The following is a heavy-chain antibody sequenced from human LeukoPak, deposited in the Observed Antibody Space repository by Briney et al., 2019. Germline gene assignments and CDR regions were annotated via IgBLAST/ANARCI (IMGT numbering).Heavy chain of an antibody. J-gene: IGHJ4*02. V-gene: IGHV2-5*08. CDR2: IYWDDDK. Sequence: TLSLTCAVSGGSISSSNWWSWVRQPPGKALEWLALIYWDDDKRYSPSLKSRLTITKDTSKNQVVLTMTNMDPVDTATYYCAHRREDFDYWGQGTLVTVSS. CDR3: AHRREDFDY. CDR1: GGSISSSNW.